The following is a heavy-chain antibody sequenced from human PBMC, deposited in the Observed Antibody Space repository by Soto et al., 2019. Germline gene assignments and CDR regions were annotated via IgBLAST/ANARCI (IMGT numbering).Heavy chain of an antibody. CDR1: GYSFTSYW. V-gene: IGHV5-10-1*01. CDR2: IDPSDSYT. D-gene: IGHD5-18*01. J-gene: IGHJ3*02. CDR3: ERQIGYRYGYGSSGAFDI. Sequence: PGESLKISCKGSGYSFTSYWISWVRQMPGKGLEWMGRIDPSDSYTNYSPSFQGHVTISADKSISTAYLQWSSLKASDTAMYYCERQIGYRYGYGSSGAFDIWGQGTMVTVSS.